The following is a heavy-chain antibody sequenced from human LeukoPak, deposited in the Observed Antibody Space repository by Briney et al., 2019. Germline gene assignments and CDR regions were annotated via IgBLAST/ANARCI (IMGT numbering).Heavy chain of an antibody. CDR1: GYSFTSYW. Sequence: PGESLKISCKASGYSFTSYWIGWVRQMPGKGLEWMGIVRPDDSDTRYSSSFQGQVTISADKSTSTAYLQWSSLKASDTAMYYCARLVGRILTFTPRYFDYWGQGTLVTVSS. CDR3: ARLVGRILTFTPRYFDY. J-gene: IGHJ4*02. D-gene: IGHD2-2*01. V-gene: IGHV5-51*01. CDR2: VRPDDSDT.